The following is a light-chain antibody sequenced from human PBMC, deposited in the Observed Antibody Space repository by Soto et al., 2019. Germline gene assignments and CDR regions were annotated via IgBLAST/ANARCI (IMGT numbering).Light chain of an antibody. CDR3: QQFGTLIT. CDR2: GAS. CDR1: QTVSSSY. J-gene: IGKJ5*01. Sequence: EIVLTQSPGTLSLSPGETATLSCRASQTVSSSYLDWYQQKPGQAPRLLMYGASSRATGIPDRFSGSGSRTDFTLAISRLEPEDFAVYYCQQFGTLITFGQGTRLEVK. V-gene: IGKV3-20*01.